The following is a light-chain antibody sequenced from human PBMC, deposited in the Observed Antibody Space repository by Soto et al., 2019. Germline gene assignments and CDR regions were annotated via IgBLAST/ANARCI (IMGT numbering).Light chain of an antibody. J-gene: IGKJ3*01. CDR2: AAS. V-gene: IGKV1-27*01. Sequence: DIQMTQSPSSLSASVGDRLTITCRASQGISNFLVWYQQKPGKVPKVLIYAASTLQSGVPSRFSGSGSGTDFTLTISSLQPEDVATYYCQKYDSAPFTFCPGTKVDIK. CDR1: QGISNF. CDR3: QKYDSAPFT.